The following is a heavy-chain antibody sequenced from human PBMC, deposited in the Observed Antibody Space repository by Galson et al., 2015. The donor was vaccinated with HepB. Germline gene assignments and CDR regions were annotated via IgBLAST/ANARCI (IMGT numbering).Heavy chain of an antibody. J-gene: IGHJ4*02. CDR3: ARDPGGDTAIDYYFDY. D-gene: IGHD5-18*01. Sequence: CAISGDSVSSHSAAWNWIRQSPSRGLEWLGRTYYRSKWYNDYAVSVKSRITINPDTSKNQFSLQLNSVTPEDTAVYYCARDPGGDTAIDYYFDYWGQGTLVTVSS. CDR1: GDSVSSHSAA. CDR2: TYYRSKWYN. V-gene: IGHV6-1*01.